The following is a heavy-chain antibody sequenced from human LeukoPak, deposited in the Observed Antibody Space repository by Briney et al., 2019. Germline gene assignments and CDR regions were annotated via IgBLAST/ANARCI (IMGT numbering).Heavy chain of an antibody. CDR3: TRYDSSGYPTPKRDY. Sequence: GGSLRLSCAASGFTFSSYAMSWVRQAPGKGLEWVGRIKSKTDGGTTDYAAPVKGRFTISRDDSKNTLYLQMNSLKTEDTAVYYCTRYDSSGYPTPKRDYWGQGTLVTVSS. CDR1: GFTFSSYA. D-gene: IGHD3-22*01. J-gene: IGHJ4*02. CDR2: IKSKTDGGTT. V-gene: IGHV3-15*01.